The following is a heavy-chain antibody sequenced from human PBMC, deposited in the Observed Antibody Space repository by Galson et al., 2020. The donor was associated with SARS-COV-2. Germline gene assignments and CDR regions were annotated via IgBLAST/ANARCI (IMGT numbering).Heavy chain of an antibody. D-gene: IGHD3-10*01. CDR2: IIGSGAGT. J-gene: IGHJ5*02. V-gene: IGHV3-23*01. Sequence: GGSLRLSCAASGFTFSSYAMSWVRQAPGKGLAWVSVIIGSGAGTYYADSVKGRFTISRDNAKNTLYLQMNRLRAEDTAVYYCAKDIGSDYDGSGSPWGQGTLLTVSS. CDR3: AKDIGSDYDGSGSP. CDR1: GFTFSSYA.